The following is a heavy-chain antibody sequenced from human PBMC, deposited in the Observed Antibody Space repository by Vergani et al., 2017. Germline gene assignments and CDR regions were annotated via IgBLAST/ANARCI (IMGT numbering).Heavy chain of an antibody. J-gene: IGHJ6*03. V-gene: IGHV3-33*01. Sequence: QEQLVESGGGVVQPGRSLRLSCAASGFSFSRYGMHWVRQAPGKGLEWVAAIWFDGSDKYSADSVRGRFTISRDNSKNTLYLQMNSLRAEDTAVYYCARDETYYGSWSGSTDCYYYMDVWGKGTTVTVSS. CDR2: IWFDGSDK. CDR1: GFSFSRYG. CDR3: ARDETYYGSWSGSTDCYYYMDV. D-gene: IGHD3-3*01.